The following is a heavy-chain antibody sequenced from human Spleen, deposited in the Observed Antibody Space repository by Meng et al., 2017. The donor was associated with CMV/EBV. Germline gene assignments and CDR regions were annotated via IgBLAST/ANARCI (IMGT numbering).Heavy chain of an antibody. D-gene: IGHD1-7*01. Sequence: GESLKISCKASGYTFTNYWIAWVRQVPGKGLEYMGNIYPGDSNTIYSPSFQGQVTISVDKSISTAYVQWSSLRASDTAMYYCARCGTGTTGEFDYWGQGTLVTVSS. V-gene: IGHV5-51*01. CDR2: IYPGDSNT. J-gene: IGHJ4*02. CDR3: ARCGTGTTGEFDY. CDR1: GYTFTNYW.